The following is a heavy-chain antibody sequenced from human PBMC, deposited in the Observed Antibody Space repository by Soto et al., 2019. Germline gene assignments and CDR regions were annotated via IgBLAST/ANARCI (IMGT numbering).Heavy chain of an antibody. CDR2: IYYSGST. D-gene: IGHD6-13*01. CDR3: ARGTEIAAAGTRFRWFDP. CDR1: GGSISSYY. Sequence: SETLSLTCTVSGGSISSYYWSWIRQPPGKGLEWIGYIYYSGSTNYNPSLKSRVTISVDTSKNQFSLKLTSVIAADTAVYYCARGTEIAAAGTRFRWFDPWGQGTLVTVSS. J-gene: IGHJ5*02. V-gene: IGHV4-59*01.